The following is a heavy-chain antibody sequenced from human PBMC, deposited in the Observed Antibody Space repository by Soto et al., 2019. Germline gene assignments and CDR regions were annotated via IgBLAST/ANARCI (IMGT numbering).Heavy chain of an antibody. CDR2: INAGNGNT. J-gene: IGHJ4*02. D-gene: IGHD2-15*01. CDR1: GYTFTSYA. Sequence: QVQLVQSGAEVKKPGASVKVSCKASGYTFTSYAMHWVRQAPGQRLEWMGWINAGNGNTKYSQKFQGRVTITRDTSASTAYMELSSLRSEDTALYYCAWALGVVTDDYWGQGTLVTVSS. V-gene: IGHV1-3*01. CDR3: AWALGVVTDDY.